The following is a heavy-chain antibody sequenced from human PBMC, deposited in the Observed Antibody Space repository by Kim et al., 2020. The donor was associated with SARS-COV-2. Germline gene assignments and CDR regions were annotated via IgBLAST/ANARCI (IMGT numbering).Heavy chain of an antibody. CDR3: ARHPLRLLWFGALGDFD. D-gene: IGHD3-10*01. Sequence: SQTLSLTCAVSGASIRSSNYFWGWIRQPPGKGLEWIGSIDYTGNTHHNPSLRSRVTISMDTSKNQFSLNLTSVTAADTSLYYCARHPLRLLWFGALGDFD. CDR2: IDYTGNT. J-gene: IGHJ4*01. CDR1: GASIRSSNYF. V-gene: IGHV4-39*01.